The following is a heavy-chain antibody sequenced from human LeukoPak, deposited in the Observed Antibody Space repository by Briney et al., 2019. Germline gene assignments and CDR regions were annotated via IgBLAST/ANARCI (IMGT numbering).Heavy chain of an antibody. Sequence: ASVKVSCTASGYSFTAFCIHWVRQAPGQGLEWMGWIHPRRGDTNYAQKFQGRVTMTRDTSISTAYLDLSSLRSDDTAVYYCARDGDYGTGSYYRGCIDSWGQGTPVTVSP. CDR3: ARDGDYGTGSYYRGCIDS. CDR1: GYSFTAFC. V-gene: IGHV1-2*02. CDR2: IHPRRGDT. J-gene: IGHJ4*02. D-gene: IGHD3-10*01.